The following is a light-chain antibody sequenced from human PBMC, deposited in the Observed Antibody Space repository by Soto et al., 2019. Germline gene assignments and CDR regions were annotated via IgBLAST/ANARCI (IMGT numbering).Light chain of an antibody. Sequence: EIMMTQSPVTLSVSPGERATLSCRASQSVNSNLAWYQQKPGQAPRLLIYGASTRATGIPASFIGNGSGTEFTLTVSSIQPEDFAVYYCQQSNNWPFTFGPGTKVDIK. CDR3: QQSNNWPFT. CDR2: GAS. CDR1: QSVNSN. J-gene: IGKJ3*01. V-gene: IGKV3-15*01.